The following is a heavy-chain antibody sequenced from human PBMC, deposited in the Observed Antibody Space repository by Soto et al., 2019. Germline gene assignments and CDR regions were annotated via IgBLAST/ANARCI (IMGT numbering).Heavy chain of an antibody. D-gene: IGHD3-3*01. J-gene: IGHJ5*02. CDR2: IYHSWST. CDR1: GYSISSGYY. CDR3: ERVPYDFWSGYLARDHKNWFDP. V-gene: IGHV4-38-2*01. Sequence: PSVTLSFTCAVCGYSISSGYYCGWIRQPPGKEMEWIGSIYHSWSTYYNPSLKSRVTISVDTSKNQFSLKLSSVTAADTAVYYCERVPYDFWSGYLARDHKNWFDPWGPGTLVTVSS.